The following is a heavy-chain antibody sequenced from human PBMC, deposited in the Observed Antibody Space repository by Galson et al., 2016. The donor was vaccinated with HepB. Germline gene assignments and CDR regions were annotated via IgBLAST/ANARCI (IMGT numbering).Heavy chain of an antibody. CDR1: GFTFNIYG. D-gene: IGHD2/OR15-2a*01. CDR3: ARDRHNTYSDY. J-gene: IGHJ4*02. V-gene: IGHV3-48*01. Sequence: SLRLSCAASGFTFNIYGINWVRQAPGKGLEWVSYISPTSDNILYADSVKGRFTISRENAKNSVYLQMSSLRVDDTAVYYCARDRHNTYSDYWGPGTLVTVSS. CDR2: ISPTSDNI.